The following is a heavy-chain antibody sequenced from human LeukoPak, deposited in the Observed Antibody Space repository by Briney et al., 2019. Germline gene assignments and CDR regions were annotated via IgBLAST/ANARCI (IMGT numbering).Heavy chain of an antibody. V-gene: IGHV1-2*02. CDR2: INPNSGGT. J-gene: IGHJ6*03. Sequence: ASVKVSCKAPGYTFTGYYMHWVRQAPGQGLEWMGWINPNSGGTNYAQKFQGRVTTTRNTSISTAYMELSSLRSEDTAVYYCARVASNLYYMDVWGKGTTVTVSS. D-gene: IGHD4-11*01. CDR1: GYTFTGYY. CDR3: ARVASNLYYMDV.